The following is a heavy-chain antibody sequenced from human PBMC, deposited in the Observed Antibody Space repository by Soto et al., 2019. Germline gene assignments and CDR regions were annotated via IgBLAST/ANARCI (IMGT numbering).Heavy chain of an antibody. Sequence: SETLSLTCTVSGGSISSYYWSWIRQPPGKGLEWIGYIYYSGSTNYNPSLKSRVTISVDTSKNQFSLKLSSVTAADTAVYYCAIDRGGSYYYGMDVWGQGTMATVSS. CDR1: GGSISSYY. D-gene: IGHD3-16*01. V-gene: IGHV4-59*01. CDR2: IYYSGST. CDR3: AIDRGGSYYYGMDV. J-gene: IGHJ6*02.